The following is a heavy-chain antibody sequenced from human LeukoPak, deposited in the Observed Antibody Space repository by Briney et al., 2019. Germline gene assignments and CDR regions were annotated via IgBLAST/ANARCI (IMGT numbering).Heavy chain of an antibody. CDR1: GGSISSYY. V-gene: IGHV4-59*01. CDR2: IYYSGST. CDR3: ARTRGYSSGWDFDY. D-gene: IGHD6-19*01. Sequence: SETVSLTCTVSGGSISSYYWSWIRQPPGKGLEWIGYIYYSGSTNYNPSLKSRVTISVDTSKNQFSLKLSSVTAADTAVYYCARTRGYSSGWDFDYWGQGTLVTVAS. J-gene: IGHJ4*02.